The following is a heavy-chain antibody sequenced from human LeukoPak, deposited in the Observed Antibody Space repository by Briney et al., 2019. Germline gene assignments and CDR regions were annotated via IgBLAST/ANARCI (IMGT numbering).Heavy chain of an antibody. J-gene: IGHJ4*02. CDR2: IKSKTDGGTT. D-gene: IGHD2-2*01. CDR1: GFTFSNAW. Sequence: GGSLRLSCAASGFTFSNAWMSWVRQAPGKGLEWVGRIKSKTDGGTTDYAAPVKGRFTISRDDSKNTLYLQMNSLKTEDTAVYYCTTELVPAVQSPFDYWGQGTLVTASS. CDR3: TTELVPAVQSPFDY. V-gene: IGHV3-15*01.